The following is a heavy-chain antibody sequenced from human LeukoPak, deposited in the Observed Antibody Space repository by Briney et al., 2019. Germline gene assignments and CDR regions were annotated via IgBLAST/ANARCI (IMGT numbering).Heavy chain of an antibody. CDR3: ARGSIVGALSFDN. V-gene: IGHV4-38-2*02. Sequence: SETLSLTCTVSGYSISTDYFWDWIGQPPGKGLEWIGSFSRGGPTYYQSSLTSRVTISVDPSSNQLSLKLSSVTAADTAAYYCARGSIVGALSFDNWGQGTPVVVSS. D-gene: IGHD1-26*01. CDR1: GYSISTDYF. CDR2: FSRGGPT. J-gene: IGHJ4*01.